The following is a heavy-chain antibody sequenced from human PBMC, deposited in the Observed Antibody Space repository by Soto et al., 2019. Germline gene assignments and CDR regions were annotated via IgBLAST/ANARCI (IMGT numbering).Heavy chain of an antibody. D-gene: IGHD3-16*01. J-gene: IGHJ3*02. CDR2: ISDGGDLT. CDR1: WFSFSSHP. V-gene: IGHV3-23*01. CDR3: ARRTFGTSRSFDI. Sequence: GGSLRLSCAASWFSFSSHPMSWVLHAPERGLEWVSGISDGGDLTYNADSVKGRFTISRDNSKNTLFLQMNSLRAEDTAVYYCARRTFGTSRSFDIWGQGTMVTVSS.